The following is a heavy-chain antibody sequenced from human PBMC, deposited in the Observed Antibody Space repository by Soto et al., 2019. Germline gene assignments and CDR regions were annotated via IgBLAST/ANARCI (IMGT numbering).Heavy chain of an antibody. CDR3: ARFNWYFDL. J-gene: IGHJ2*01. Sequence: QVQLQESGPGLVKPSETLSLTCTVSGGSISSYYWSWIRQPPGKGLEWIGYIYYSGSTNYNPSLKSRVNITVDTSKNHFSLKLSSVTAADTAVYYCARFNWYFDLWGRGTLVTVSS. CDR2: IYYSGST. V-gene: IGHV4-59*08. CDR1: GGSISSYY.